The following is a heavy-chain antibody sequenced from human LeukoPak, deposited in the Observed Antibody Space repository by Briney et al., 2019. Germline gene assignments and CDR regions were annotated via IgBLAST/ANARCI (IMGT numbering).Heavy chain of an antibody. V-gene: IGHV3-21*04. CDR2: ISSSSTYI. CDR3: AKDRPPENPLYYFDY. Sequence: GGSLRLSCAASGFPFSSYSMNWVRQAPGKGLEWVSSISSSSTYIYYADSVKGRFTISRDNSKNTLYLQMNGLRAEDTAVYYCAKDRPPENPLYYFDYWGQGALVTVSS. J-gene: IGHJ4*02. CDR1: GFPFSSYS.